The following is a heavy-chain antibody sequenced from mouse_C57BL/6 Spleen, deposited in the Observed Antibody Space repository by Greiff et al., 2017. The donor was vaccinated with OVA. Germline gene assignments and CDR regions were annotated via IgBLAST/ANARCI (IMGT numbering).Heavy chain of an antibody. CDR1: GFTFSDYG. Sequence: EVQLMESGGGLVKPGGSLKLSCAASGFTFSDYGMHWVRQAPEKGLAWVAYISSGSSTIYYADTVKGRFTISRDNAKNTLFLQMTSLRSEDTAMYYCAREGSSLHYYAMDYWGQGTSVTVSS. CDR2: ISSGSSTI. V-gene: IGHV5-17*01. J-gene: IGHJ4*01. CDR3: AREGSSLHYYAMDY. D-gene: IGHD1-1*01.